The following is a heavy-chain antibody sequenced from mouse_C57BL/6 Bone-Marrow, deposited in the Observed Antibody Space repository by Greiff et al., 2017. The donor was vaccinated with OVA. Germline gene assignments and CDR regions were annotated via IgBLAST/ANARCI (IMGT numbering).Heavy chain of an antibody. V-gene: IGHV5-6*01. CDR3: ARRRGQLRLNYFDY. J-gene: IGHJ2*01. Sequence: EVQRVESGGDLVKPGGSLKLSCAASGFTFSSYGMSWVRQTPDKRLEWVATISSGGSYTYYPDSVKGRFTISRDNAKNTLYLQMSSLKSEDTAMYYCARRRGQLRLNYFDYWGQGTTLTVSS. D-gene: IGHD3-2*02. CDR2: ISSGGSYT. CDR1: GFTFSSYG.